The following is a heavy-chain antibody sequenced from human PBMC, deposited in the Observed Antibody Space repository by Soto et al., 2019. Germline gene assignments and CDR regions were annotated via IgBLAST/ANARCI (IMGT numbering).Heavy chain of an antibody. J-gene: IGHJ4*02. D-gene: IGHD3-9*01. CDR3: AGGKIRYLIT. CDR2: INPSGST. CDR1: GGSFSGYF. Sequence: SETLSLTCGVYGGSFSGYFWSWIRQPPGKGLEWIGEINPSGSTNYNPSLKSRVTTSVDTSKNQFSLKLNSVTAADTAVYYCAGGKIRYLITWGQGTLVTVS. V-gene: IGHV4-34*01.